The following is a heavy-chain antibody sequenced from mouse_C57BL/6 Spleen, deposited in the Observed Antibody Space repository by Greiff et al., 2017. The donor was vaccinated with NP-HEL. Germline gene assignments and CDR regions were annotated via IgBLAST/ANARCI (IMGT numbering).Heavy chain of an antibody. CDR2: ISSGGSYT. CDR3: ARHPTFYYFDY. V-gene: IGHV5-6*01. CDR1: GFTFSSYG. J-gene: IGHJ2*01. Sequence: EVHLVESGGDLVKPGGSLKLSCAASGFTFSSYGMSWVRQTPDKRLEWVATISSGGSYTYYPDSVKGRFTISRDNAKNTLYLQMSSLKSEDTAMYYCARHPTFYYFDYWGQGTTLTVSS. D-gene: IGHD2-10*01.